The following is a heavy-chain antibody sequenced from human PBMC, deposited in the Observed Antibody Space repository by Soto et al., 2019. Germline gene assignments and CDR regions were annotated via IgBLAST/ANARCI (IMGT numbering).Heavy chain of an antibody. D-gene: IGHD3-22*01. Sequence: VGSLRLSCAVSGFTFSSHGMQWVRQAPGKGLEWVAVIALDGSVSYYTDSVKGRFTVSRDNSKSILYLQMNSLRAEDTAVYYCAKEFRHDNWFFEHWGQGTQVTVSS. CDR1: GFTFSSHG. CDR2: IALDGSVS. V-gene: IGHV3-30*18. CDR3: AKEFRHDNWFFEH. J-gene: IGHJ4*02.